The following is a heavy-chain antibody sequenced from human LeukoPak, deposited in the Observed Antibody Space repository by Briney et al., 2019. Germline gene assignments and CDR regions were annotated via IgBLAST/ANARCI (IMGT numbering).Heavy chain of an antibody. J-gene: IGHJ5*02. Sequence: GGSLRLSCAASGFTFSSYAMHWVRQAPGKGLEWVAVISYDGSNKYYADSVKGRFTISRDNSKNTLYLQMNSLRAEDTAVYYCARDALHYYDSSGYYYHHNWFDPWGQGTLVTVSP. CDR2: ISYDGSNK. D-gene: IGHD3-22*01. CDR3: ARDALHYYDSSGYYYHHNWFDP. CDR1: GFTFSSYA. V-gene: IGHV3-30-3*01.